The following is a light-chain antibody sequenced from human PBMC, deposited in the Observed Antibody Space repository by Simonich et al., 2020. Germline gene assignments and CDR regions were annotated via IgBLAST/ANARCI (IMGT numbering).Light chain of an antibody. CDR1: TGAVTSGHY. CDR3: LLSYSGARLVV. J-gene: IGLJ2*01. Sequence: QAVVTQEPSLTVSPGGTVTLTCGSSTGAVTSGHYPYWFQQKPGQAPRTLIYDTSNKPSGTPARFSGSLLGGKAARTLSGAQPEDEAEYYCLLSYSGARLVVFGGGTKLTVL. CDR2: DTS. V-gene: IGLV7-46*01.